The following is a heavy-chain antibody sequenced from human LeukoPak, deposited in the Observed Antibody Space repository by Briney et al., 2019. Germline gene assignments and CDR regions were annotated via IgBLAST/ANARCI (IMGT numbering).Heavy chain of an antibody. J-gene: IGHJ6*04. Sequence: PSETLSLTCSVSGDSVSSGTYYWRWIRQPPGKGLEWIAYIYYSGSTNYNPSLKSRVTISIDTSKNQFSLNLSSVTAADTAVYYCARARSDAMDVWGKGTTVTVSS. CDR1: GDSVSSGTYY. CDR3: ARARSDAMDV. V-gene: IGHV4-61*01. CDR2: IYYSGST.